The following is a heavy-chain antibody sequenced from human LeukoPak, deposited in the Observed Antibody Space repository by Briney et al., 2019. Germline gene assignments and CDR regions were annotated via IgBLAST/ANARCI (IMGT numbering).Heavy chain of an antibody. D-gene: IGHD2-2*01. Sequence: PGRSLRLSCAASGFTFSSYGMHWVRQAPGKGLEWVAVIWYDGSNKYYADSVKGRFTISRDNSKNTLYLQMNSLRAEDTAVYYCAASVVGPPLNYGMVVWGQGTTVTVSS. CDR3: AASVVGPPLNYGMVV. CDR2: IWYDGSNK. J-gene: IGHJ6*02. V-gene: IGHV3-33*01. CDR1: GFTFSSYG.